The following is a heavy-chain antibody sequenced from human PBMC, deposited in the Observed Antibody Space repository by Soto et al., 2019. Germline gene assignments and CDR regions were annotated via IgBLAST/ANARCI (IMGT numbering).Heavy chain of an antibody. CDR2: IYYSGST. D-gene: IGHD2-15*01. V-gene: IGHV4-39*01. Sequence: SETLSLTCTVSGGSISSSSYYWGWIRQPPGKGLEWIGSIYYSGSTYYNPSLKSRVTISVDTSKNQFSLKLSSVTAAGTAVYYCARRETSCSGGSCYSYNWFDPWGQGTLVTVSS. CDR3: ARRETSCSGGSCYSYNWFDP. CDR1: GGSISSSSYY. J-gene: IGHJ5*02.